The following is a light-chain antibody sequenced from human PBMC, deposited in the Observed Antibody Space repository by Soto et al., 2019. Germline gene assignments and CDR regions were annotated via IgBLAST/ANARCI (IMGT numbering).Light chain of an antibody. J-gene: IGLJ1*01. CDR1: NSDIGAYNS. CDR2: GVT. CDR3: NSFRVSHLYV. V-gene: IGLV2-14*01. Sequence: QSVLTQPASVSGSPGQSITLSCTGTNSDIGAYNSVSWYQHLPGKAPKLLIYGVTNRPSGVSDRFSASKSGNTASLTISGLQAEDEADYYCNSFRVSHLYVFGTGTKLTVL.